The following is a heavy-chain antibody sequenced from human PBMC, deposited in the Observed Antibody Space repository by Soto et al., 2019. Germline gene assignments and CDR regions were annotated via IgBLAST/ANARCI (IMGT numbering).Heavy chain of an antibody. CDR2: INPSGGSA. CDR3: ARDRGWFDT. Sequence: QVQLVQSGAEVKKPGASVKVSCEASGYTFTSYYMHWLRQAPGQGLERLGIINPSGGSATYAQKFQGRVTMTRDTSTSTVYMELSSLRSEDTAVYYCARDRGWFDTWGQGTLVTVSS. CDR1: GYTFTSYY. V-gene: IGHV1-46*01. J-gene: IGHJ5*02.